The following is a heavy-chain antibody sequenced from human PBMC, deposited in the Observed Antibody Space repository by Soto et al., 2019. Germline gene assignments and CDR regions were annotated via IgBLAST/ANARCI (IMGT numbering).Heavy chain of an antibody. D-gene: IGHD2-8*02. J-gene: IGHJ4*02. CDR2: INHGGST. CDR3: ARDRQRGYCTGGDCYSYFDY. V-gene: IGHV4-34*01. Sequence: QVQLQQWGAGLLKPSETLSLTCAIYGGPFSGYYWNWIRQPPGKGLEWIGEINHGGSTNYNPSLKSRVTMSVDTSRNRFSLRLSSVTAADTAVYYCARDRQRGYCTGGDCYSYFDYWGQGTQVIVSS. CDR1: GGPFSGYY.